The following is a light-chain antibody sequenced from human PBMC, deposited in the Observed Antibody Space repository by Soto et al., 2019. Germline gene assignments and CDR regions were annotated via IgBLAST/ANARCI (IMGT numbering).Light chain of an antibody. Sequence: EIVLTQSPATLSLSPGERATLSCRASQSVSSYLAWYQQKPGQAPRLLIYFASTRATAVPARFTAGGSGTEFTLTISSLQSDDLAVYDCQQYDKWPRTFGQGTKVEIK. CDR2: FAS. CDR3: QQYDKWPRT. V-gene: IGKV3-15*01. CDR1: QSVSSY. J-gene: IGKJ1*01.